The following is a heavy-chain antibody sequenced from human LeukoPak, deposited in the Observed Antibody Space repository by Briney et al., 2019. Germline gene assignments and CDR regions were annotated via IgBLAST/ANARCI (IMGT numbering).Heavy chain of an antibody. V-gene: IGHV3-11*01. CDR3: ARDLSRGDAFDI. CDR1: GFTFSNYY. Sequence: GGSLRLSCAASGFTFSNYYMNWIRQAPGKGLEWVSYISGSGSTIFYAASVEGRFTISRDNAKRSLYLQMNSLRAEDTAVYYCARDLSRGDAFDIWGQGTMVTVSP. CDR2: ISGSGSTI. J-gene: IGHJ3*02. D-gene: IGHD3-10*01.